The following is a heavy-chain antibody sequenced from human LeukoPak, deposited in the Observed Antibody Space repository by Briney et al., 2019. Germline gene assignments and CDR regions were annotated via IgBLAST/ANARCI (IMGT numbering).Heavy chain of an antibody. CDR1: GGSFSGYY. D-gene: IGHD3-22*01. CDR2: INHSGST. CDR3: ARSHYYDSSGSHNNWFDP. V-gene: IGHV4-34*01. Sequence: SETLSLTCAVYGGSFSGYYWSWLRQPPGKGLEWIGEINHSGSTNSNPSLKSRVTISVDTSKNQFSLKLSSVTAADTALYYCARSHYYDSSGSHNNWFDPWGQGTLVTVSS. J-gene: IGHJ5*02.